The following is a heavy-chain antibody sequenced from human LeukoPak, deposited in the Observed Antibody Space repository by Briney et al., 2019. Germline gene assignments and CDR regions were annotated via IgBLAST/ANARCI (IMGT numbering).Heavy chain of an antibody. CDR1: GFTVSSYA. J-gene: IGHJ4*02. CDR2: ISGSGGST. CDR3: AKKGFGELVIDY. D-gene: IGHD3-10*01. V-gene: IGHV3-23*01. Sequence: GGSLRLSCAASGFTVSSYAMSWVRQAPGKGLEWVSAISGSGGSTYYADSVKGRFTISRDNSKNTLYLQMNSLRAEDTAVYYCAKKGFGELVIDYRGQGTLVTVSS.